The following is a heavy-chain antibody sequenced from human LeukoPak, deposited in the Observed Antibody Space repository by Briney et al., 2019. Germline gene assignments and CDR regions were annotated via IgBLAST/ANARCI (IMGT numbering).Heavy chain of an antibody. D-gene: IGHD1-7*01. CDR3: ARGVTGTTLLFDY. V-gene: IGHV4-34*01. CDR2: INHSGST. J-gene: IGHJ4*02. Sequence: PSETLSLTCAVYGGSFSGYYWSWIRQPPGKGREWIGEINHSGSTNYNPSLKSRVTISVDTSKNQFSLKLSSVTAADTAVYYCARGVTGTTLLFDYWGQGTLVTVSS. CDR1: GGSFSGYY.